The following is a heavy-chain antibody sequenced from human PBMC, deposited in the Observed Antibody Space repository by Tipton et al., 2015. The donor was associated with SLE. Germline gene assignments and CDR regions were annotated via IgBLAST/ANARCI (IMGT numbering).Heavy chain of an antibody. J-gene: IGHJ4*02. V-gene: IGHV3-30*18. D-gene: IGHD1-26*01. CDR1: GFTFSSYG. CDR3: AKEPLGDSGTFDY. CDR2: ISYDGSNK. Sequence: RSLRLSCAASGFTFSSYGMHWVRQAPGKGLEWVAVISYDGSNKYYADSVKGRFTISRDNSKNTLYLQMNSLRAEDTAVYYCAKEPLGDSGTFDYWGQGTLVTVSS.